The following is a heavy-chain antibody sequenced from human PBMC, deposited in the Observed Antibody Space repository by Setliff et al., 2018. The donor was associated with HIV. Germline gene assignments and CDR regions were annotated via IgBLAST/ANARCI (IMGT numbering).Heavy chain of an antibody. D-gene: IGHD6-13*01. CDR3: ATLRQQLITGWFDP. J-gene: IGHJ5*02. CDR1: GFTFRDFA. CDR2: ISGGGGGK. Sequence: PGGSLRLSCAASGFTFRDFALNWVRQSPGKGLEWVSSISGGGGGKTYADSVKGRFTISRDDSKNTLYLHMNSLRAEDTAVYYCATLRQQLITGWFDPWGQGTLVTVSS. V-gene: IGHV3-23*01.